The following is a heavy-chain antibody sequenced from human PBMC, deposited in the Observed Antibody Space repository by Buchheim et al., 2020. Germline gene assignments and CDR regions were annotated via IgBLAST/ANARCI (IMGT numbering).Heavy chain of an antibody. CDR3: AKDLIDYCSGGSCSANWFDP. CDR2: ISGSGGST. V-gene: IGHV3-23*01. Sequence: EVQLLESGGGLVQPGGSLRLSCAASGFTFSSYAMSWVRQAPGKGLEWVSAISGSGGSTYYDDSGKGRFTIARANSKNTLYLQMNSLRAEDTAVYYCAKDLIDYCSGGSCSANWFDPWGQGTL. CDR1: GFTFSSYA. J-gene: IGHJ5*02. D-gene: IGHD2-15*01.